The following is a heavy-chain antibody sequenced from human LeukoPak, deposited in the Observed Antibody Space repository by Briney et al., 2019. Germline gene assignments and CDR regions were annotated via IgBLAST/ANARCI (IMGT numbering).Heavy chain of an antibody. Sequence: SETLSLTCTVSGGSISSYYWSWIRQPPGKGLEWIGYIYYSGSTNYNPSLKSRVTISVDTSKNQSSLKLSSVTAADTAVYYCARQSFDYGDAVDYWGQGTLVTVSS. V-gene: IGHV4-59*08. CDR2: IYYSGST. J-gene: IGHJ4*02. D-gene: IGHD4-17*01. CDR1: GGSISSYY. CDR3: ARQSFDYGDAVDY.